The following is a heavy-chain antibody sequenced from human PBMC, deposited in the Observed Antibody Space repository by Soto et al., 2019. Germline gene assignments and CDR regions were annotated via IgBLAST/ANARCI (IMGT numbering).Heavy chain of an antibody. CDR2: MFFTGST. V-gene: IGHV4-39*01. J-gene: IGHJ4*02. D-gene: IGHD1-26*01. Sequence: SVTLSHRCSVATGSCANTGCYWRRIRQTPGKGPEWIGSMFFTGSTYYNPSLKSRLTMSADTSKSQFSLKLTSVTAADTGVYFCARLKSSYAGSYYGGGFFALWGRGTPVTVSS. CDR3: ARLKSSYAGSYYGGGFFAL. CDR1: TGSCANTGCY.